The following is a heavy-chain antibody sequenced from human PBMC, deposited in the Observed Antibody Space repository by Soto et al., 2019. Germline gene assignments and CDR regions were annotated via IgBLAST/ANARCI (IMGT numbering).Heavy chain of an antibody. CDR2: IVPMNGSP. J-gene: IGHJ4*02. CDR3: ARDEGGYDILTGYYKAHHFDY. V-gene: IGHV1-69*01. CDR1: GGMFYSSA. D-gene: IGHD3-9*01. Sequence: QVQLVQSGAEVKKPGSSVRVSCKASGGMFYSSAINWVRQAPGQGLEWMGGIVPMNGSPKYAQEFLGRVTISADASATTAYMELRSLRSDDTAVYYCARDEGGYDILTGYYKAHHFDYWGQGVLVTVSS.